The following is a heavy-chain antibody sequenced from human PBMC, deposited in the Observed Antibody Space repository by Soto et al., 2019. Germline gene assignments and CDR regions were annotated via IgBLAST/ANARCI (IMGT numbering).Heavy chain of an antibody. CDR2: IYWDDDK. CDR1: GFSLSTSGVG. D-gene: IGHD3-22*01. CDR3: AHRFYYYDSSGYDYRPRGFDY. V-gene: IGHV2-5*02. J-gene: IGHJ4*02. Sequence: SGPTLVNPTQTLTLTCTFSGFSLSTSGVGVGWIRQPPGKALECLALIYWDDDKRYSPSLKGRLTITKDTSKNQVVLTMTNMDPVDTATYYCAHRFYYYDSSGYDYRPRGFDYWGQGTLVTVSS.